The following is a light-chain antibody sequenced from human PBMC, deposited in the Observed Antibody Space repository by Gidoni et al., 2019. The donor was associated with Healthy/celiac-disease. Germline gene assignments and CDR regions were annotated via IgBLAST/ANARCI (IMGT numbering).Light chain of an antibody. CDR2: DVS. J-gene: IGLJ3*02. CDR1: SSDVGGYNY. V-gene: IGLV2-11*01. CDR3: CSYAGSYTWV. Sequence: QSALTQPRSVSGFPGPSVTISCTGTSSDVGGYNYVSWYQQHPGKAPKLMIYDVSKRPSGVPDRFSGSKSGNTASLTISGLQAEDEADYYCCSYAGSYTWVFGGGTKLTVL.